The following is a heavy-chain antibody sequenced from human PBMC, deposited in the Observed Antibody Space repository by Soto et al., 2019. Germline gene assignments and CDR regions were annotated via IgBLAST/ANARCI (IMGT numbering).Heavy chain of an antibody. J-gene: IGHJ4*02. Sequence: TGGSLRLSCAASVFTFSSYAMSWVRQAPGKGLEWVSAISASGGSTYYADSVKGRFTISRDNSKNTLYLQMNSLRAEDTAVYYCAISRAGYSSGCYYFDYWGQGTLVTVSS. D-gene: IGHD6-19*01. CDR1: VFTFSSYA. CDR2: ISASGGST. V-gene: IGHV3-23*01. CDR3: AISRAGYSSGCYYFDY.